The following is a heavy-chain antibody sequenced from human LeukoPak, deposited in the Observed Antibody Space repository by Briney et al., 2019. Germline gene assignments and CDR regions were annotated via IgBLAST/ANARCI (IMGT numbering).Heavy chain of an antibody. J-gene: IGHJ4*02. CDR3: ARDRPGITGTTLPDY. CDR1: GFTFSRYS. V-gene: IGHV3-21*01. CDR2: ISSSSSYI. Sequence: KPGGSLRLSCAASGFTFSRYSMNWVRQAPGKGLEWVSSISSSSSYIYYADSVKGRFTISRDNAKNSLYLQMNSLRAEDTAVYYCARDRPGITGTTLPDYWGQGTLVTVSS. D-gene: IGHD1-20*01.